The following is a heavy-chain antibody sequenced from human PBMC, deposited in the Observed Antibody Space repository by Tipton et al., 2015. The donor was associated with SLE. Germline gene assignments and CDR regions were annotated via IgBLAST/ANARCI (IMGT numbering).Heavy chain of an antibody. V-gene: IGHV4-39*07. CDR1: GGSISSSSYY. Sequence: LSLTCTVSGGSISSSSYYWGWIRQPPGRGLEWIGSIYYSGSTNYNPSLKSRVTISVDTSKNQFSLKLSSVTAADTAVYYCAREPKAVAKPHYSWWGQGTLVTVSS. CDR2: IYYSGST. J-gene: IGHJ4*02. CDR3: AREPKAVAKPHYSW. D-gene: IGHD6-19*01.